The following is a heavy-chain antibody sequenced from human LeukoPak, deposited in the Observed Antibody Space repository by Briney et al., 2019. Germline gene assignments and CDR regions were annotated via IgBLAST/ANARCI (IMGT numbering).Heavy chain of an antibody. CDR2: IYTSGST. Sequence: SQTLSLTCTVSGGSISSGSYYWSWIRQPAGKGLEWIGRIYTSGSTNYNPSLKSRVTISVDTSKNQFSLKLSSVTAADTAVYYCARGNYMGVWGKGTTVTVSS. CDR3: ARGNYMGV. V-gene: IGHV4-61*02. CDR1: GGSISSGSYY. J-gene: IGHJ6*03.